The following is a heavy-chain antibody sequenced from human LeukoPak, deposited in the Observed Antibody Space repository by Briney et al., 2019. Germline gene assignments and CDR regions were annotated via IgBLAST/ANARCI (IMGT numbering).Heavy chain of an antibody. CDR3: ARVGYYESSGYYEY. CDR1: GYTLTDYY. D-gene: IGHD3-22*01. V-gene: IGHV1-2*06. Sequence: ASVKVSCKASGYTLTDYYMHWVRQAPGQGPEWMGRINPNSGGTNYAQKFQGRVTMTRDTPISTVYMELSRLRSDDTAVYYCARVGYYESSGYYEYWGQGTLVTVSS. J-gene: IGHJ4*02. CDR2: INPNSGGT.